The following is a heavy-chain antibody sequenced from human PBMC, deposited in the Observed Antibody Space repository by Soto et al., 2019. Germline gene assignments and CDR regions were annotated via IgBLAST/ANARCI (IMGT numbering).Heavy chain of an antibody. CDR3: AKSVGMGCTGGSCYSFDS. Sequence: EVQLLESGGGLVQPGGSLRLSCAASGFTFSNYAMSWVRQAPGKGLEWVSAVSISGGSTYYADSVKGRFTISRDNSKNTLCQQMNRLRAEDTAIYYCAKSVGMGCTGGSCYSFDSWGQGTLVSVSS. CDR2: VSISGGST. D-gene: IGHD2-15*01. J-gene: IGHJ4*02. V-gene: IGHV3-23*01. CDR1: GFTFSNYA.